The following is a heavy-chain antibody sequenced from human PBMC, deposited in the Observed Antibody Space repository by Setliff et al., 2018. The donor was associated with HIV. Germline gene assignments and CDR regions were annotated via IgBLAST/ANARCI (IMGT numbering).Heavy chain of an antibody. CDR2: INHSGIT. D-gene: IGHD2-21*02. V-gene: IGHV4-34*01. CDR3: VRAPVVTAQPNHFDF. J-gene: IGHJ4*02. Sequence: PSETLSLTCAVYGGSFSGNYWNWIRQPPGKGLEWIGEINHSGITNYNPSLESRITISVDRSKNQFSLNLTSVTAADTAVYFCVRAPVVTAQPNHFDFWGQGMLVTVSS. CDR1: GGSFSGNY.